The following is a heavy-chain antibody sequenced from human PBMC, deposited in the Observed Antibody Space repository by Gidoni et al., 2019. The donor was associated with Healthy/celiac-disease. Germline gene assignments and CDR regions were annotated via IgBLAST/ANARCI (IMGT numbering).Heavy chain of an antibody. CDR1: GGSISSSSYY. D-gene: IGHD6-13*01. J-gene: IGHJ4*02. Sequence: QLQLQESGPGLVKPSETLSLTCTVSGGSISSSSYYWGWIRQPPGKGLEWIGSIYYSGSTYYNPSLKSRVTISVDTSKNQFSLKLSSVTAADTAVYYCARHGRVGSIAADLDYWCQGTLVTVSS. V-gene: IGHV4-39*01. CDR2: IYYSGST. CDR3: ARHGRVGSIAADLDY.